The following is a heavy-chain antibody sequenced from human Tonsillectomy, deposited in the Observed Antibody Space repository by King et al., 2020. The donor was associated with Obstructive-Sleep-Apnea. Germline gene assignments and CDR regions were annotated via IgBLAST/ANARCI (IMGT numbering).Heavy chain of an antibody. D-gene: IGHD3-10*01. V-gene: IGHV4-31*03. CDR2: IYDSGST. J-gene: IGHJ6*01. CDR1: GGSISSGDYY. CDR3: TGTAVTMVRGCIIPEEYNDYYG. Sequence: QLQESGPGLVKPSQTLSLTCIVSGGSISSGDYYWSWIRQHPGKGLGWIGYIYDSGSTYYNPSLKSRVTISVDTSKKQFSLKLNSVTAADTAVYYCTGTAVTMVRGCIIPEEYNDYYG.